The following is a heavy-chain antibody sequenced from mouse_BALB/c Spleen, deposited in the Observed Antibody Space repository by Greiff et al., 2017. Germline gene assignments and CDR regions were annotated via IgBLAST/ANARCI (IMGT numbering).Heavy chain of an antibody. J-gene: IGHJ2*01. Sequence: EVQLQQSGPGLVKPSQSLSLTCTVTGYSITSDYAWNWIRQFPGNKLEWMGYISYSGSTSYNPSLKSRISITRDTSKNQFFLQLNSVTTEDTATYYCARSVDDYWGQGTTLTVSS. D-gene: IGHD1-1*02. CDR2: ISYSGST. V-gene: IGHV3-2*02. CDR3: ARSVDDY. CDR1: GYSITSDYA.